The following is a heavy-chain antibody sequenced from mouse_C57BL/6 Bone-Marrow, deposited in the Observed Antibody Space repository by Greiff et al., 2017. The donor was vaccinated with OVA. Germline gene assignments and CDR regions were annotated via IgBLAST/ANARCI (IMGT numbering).Heavy chain of an antibody. CDR3: ASLYYGFAY. CDR1: GYTFTSYT. D-gene: IGHD1-1*01. J-gene: IGHJ3*01. V-gene: IGHV1-4*01. CDR2: INPSSGYP. Sequence: QVQLQQSGAELARPGASVKMSCKASGYTFTSYTMHWVKQRPGQGLEWIGYINPSSGYPKYNQKFKDKATLTADKSSSTAYMQLSSLTSEDSAVYYCASLYYGFAYWGQGTLVTVSA.